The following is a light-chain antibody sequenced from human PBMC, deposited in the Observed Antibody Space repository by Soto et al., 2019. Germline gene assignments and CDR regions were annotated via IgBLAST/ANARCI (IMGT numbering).Light chain of an antibody. J-gene: IGKJ2*01. Sequence: DVVMTQSPLSLPVTLGQPASISCRSSQSLVYRDGNTYLYWFQQRPGQSPRRLIYWVSNRDSGVPDRFSGSGYGTDFTLRISRVEAEDVGVYYCMQSAYWPHTFGQGTKVEIK. CDR1: QSLVYRDGNTY. CDR2: WVS. V-gene: IGKV2-30*01. CDR3: MQSAYWPHT.